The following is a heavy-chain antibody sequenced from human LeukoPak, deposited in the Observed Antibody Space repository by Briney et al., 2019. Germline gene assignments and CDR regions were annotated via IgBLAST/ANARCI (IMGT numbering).Heavy chain of an antibody. CDR3: ARKGYSISWYSP. CDR2: IYYSGST. Sequence: SETLSLTCAVSGGSSNDHSWSWIRQPPGKGLEWIGSIYYSGSTSYNPSLKSRVTISLDTSKNQFSLKLTSVTAADTAVYYCARKGYSISWYSPWGQGTLVTVSS. D-gene: IGHD6-13*01. V-gene: IGHV4-34*01. J-gene: IGHJ5*02. CDR1: GGSSNDHS.